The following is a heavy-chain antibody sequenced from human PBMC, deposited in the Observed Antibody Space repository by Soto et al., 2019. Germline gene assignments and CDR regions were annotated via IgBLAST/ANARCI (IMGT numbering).Heavy chain of an antibody. CDR2: IYYSGST. CDR3: ARDNKRVFGVVTRGSFDY. D-gene: IGHD3-3*01. Sequence: PSETLSLTCTVSGCSISSGGYYWSWIRQHPGKGLEWIGYIYYSGSTYYNPSLKSRVTISVDTSKNQFSLKLSSVTAADTAVYYCARDNKRVFGVVTRGSFDYWGQGTLVTVSS. J-gene: IGHJ4*02. CDR1: GCSISSGGYY. V-gene: IGHV4-31*03.